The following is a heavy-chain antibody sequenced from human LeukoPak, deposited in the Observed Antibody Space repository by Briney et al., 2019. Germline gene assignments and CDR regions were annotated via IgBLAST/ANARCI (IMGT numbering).Heavy chain of an antibody. J-gene: IGHJ4*02. CDR2: LRYDGSNK. Sequence: PGGSLRLSCAASGFTFSSYGMHWVRQAPGKGLEWVAFLRYDGSNKYYADSVKGRFTISRDNAKNSLYLQMNSLRAEDTAVYYCAREVWSGSYYDYWGQGTLVTVSS. D-gene: IGHD1-26*01. CDR3: AREVWSGSYYDY. V-gene: IGHV3-30*02. CDR1: GFTFSSYG.